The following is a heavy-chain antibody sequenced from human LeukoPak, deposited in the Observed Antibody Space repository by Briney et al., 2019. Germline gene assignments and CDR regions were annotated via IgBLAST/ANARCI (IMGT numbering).Heavy chain of an antibody. CDR3: CSYGLDAFDI. D-gene: IGHD2-15*01. CDR2: INHSGST. J-gene: IGHJ3*02. Sequence: SETLSLTCAVYGGSFSGYYRSWIRQPPGKGLEWIGEINHSGSTNYNPSLKSRVTISVDTSKNQFSLKLSSVTAADTAVYYCCSYGLDAFDIWGQGTMVTVSS. CDR1: GGSFSGYY. V-gene: IGHV4-34*01.